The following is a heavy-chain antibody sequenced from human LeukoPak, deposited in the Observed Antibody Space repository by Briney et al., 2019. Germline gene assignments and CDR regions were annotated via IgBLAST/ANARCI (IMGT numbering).Heavy chain of an antibody. J-gene: IGHJ5*02. Sequence: GASLRLSCAASGFTFSSYAMSWVRQAPGKGLEWVSAISGSGGSTYYADSVKGRFTISRDNPKNTLYLQMNSLRAEDTAVYYCAKARKQWLVLGWFDPWGQGTLVTVSS. CDR1: GFTFSSYA. V-gene: IGHV3-23*01. D-gene: IGHD6-19*01. CDR2: ISGSGGST. CDR3: AKARKQWLVLGWFDP.